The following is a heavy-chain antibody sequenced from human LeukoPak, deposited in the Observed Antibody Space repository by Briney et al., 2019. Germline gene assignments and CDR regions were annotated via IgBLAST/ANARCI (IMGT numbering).Heavy chain of an antibody. Sequence: SETLSLTCTVSGGSISSGSYYWSWIRQPPGKGLEWIGSIYYSGSTYYNPSLKSRVTISVDTSKNQFSLKLSSVTAADTAVYYCARSSAVARSPQMKWGQGTLVTVSS. V-gene: IGHV4-39*01. CDR2: IYYSGST. CDR3: ARSSAVARSPQMK. D-gene: IGHD3-10*01. J-gene: IGHJ4*02. CDR1: GGSISSGSYY.